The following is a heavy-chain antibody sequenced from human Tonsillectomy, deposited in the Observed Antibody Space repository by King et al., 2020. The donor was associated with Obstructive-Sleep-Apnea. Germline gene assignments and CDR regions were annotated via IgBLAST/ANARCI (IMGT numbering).Heavy chain of an antibody. J-gene: IGHJ4*02. Sequence: VQLVESGGGLVKPGGSLRLSCVASGFTFSSYWMSWVRQAPGKGLEWVANIKQDGSEKYYVDSVKGRFTISRDNAKKSLYLQMNSLRAEDTAVYYCARDSGYSYGLDYWGQGTLVTVSS. CDR3: ARDSGYSYGLDY. D-gene: IGHD5-18*01. V-gene: IGHV3-7*03. CDR1: GFTFSSYW. CDR2: IKQDGSEK.